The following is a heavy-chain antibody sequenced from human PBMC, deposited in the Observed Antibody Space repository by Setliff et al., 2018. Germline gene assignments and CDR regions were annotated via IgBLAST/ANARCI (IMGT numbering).Heavy chain of an antibody. D-gene: IGHD2-15*01. CDR3: ARHKAGSSSASGFDY. J-gene: IGHJ4*02. V-gene: IGHV4-38-2*01. CDR1: GYSISSGYY. Sequence: PSETLSLTCAVSGYSISSGYYWGWIRQPPGKGLEWIGSIYHSGSTYYNPSLKSRVTISVDTSKNQFSLKLSSVTAADTAVYYCARHKAGSSSASGFDYWGQGTLVTVSS. CDR2: IYHSGST.